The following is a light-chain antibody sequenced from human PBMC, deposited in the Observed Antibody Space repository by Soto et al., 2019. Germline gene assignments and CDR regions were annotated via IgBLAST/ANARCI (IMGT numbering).Light chain of an antibody. Sequence: DSQMPQSPSYLSASIGDRVTITCRASQSISAYVNWYQQKPGKAPKLLIYFASSLRSGVPSRFSGTGFGTDLPLTISRLQPEDFATYYCQQSYGTPYTFGQGTKREIK. CDR3: QQSYGTPYT. J-gene: IGKJ2*01. V-gene: IGKV1-39*01. CDR1: QSISAY. CDR2: FAS.